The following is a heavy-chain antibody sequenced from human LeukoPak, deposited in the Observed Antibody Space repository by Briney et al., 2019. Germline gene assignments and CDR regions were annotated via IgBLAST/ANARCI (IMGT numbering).Heavy chain of an antibody. CDR1: GGSISSGSYY. Sequence: SQTLSLTCTVSGGSISSGSYYWSWIRQPPGKGLEWIGSIYYSGSTYYNPSLKSRVTISVDTSKNQFSLKLSSVTAADTAVYYCARPPYYDILTGYYVGDYWGQGTLVTVSS. D-gene: IGHD3-9*01. CDR3: ARPPYYDILTGYYVGDY. J-gene: IGHJ4*02. V-gene: IGHV4-39*01. CDR2: IYYSGST.